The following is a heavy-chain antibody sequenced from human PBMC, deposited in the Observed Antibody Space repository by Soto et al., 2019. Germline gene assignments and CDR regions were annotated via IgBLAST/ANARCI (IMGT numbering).Heavy chain of an antibody. D-gene: IGHD3-22*01. CDR1: GFTFNAYG. CDR2: ISHDGTNK. V-gene: IGHV3-30*18. J-gene: IGHJ4*02. CDR3: AKDEYYYSRSGYYIFDY. Sequence: QAQLVESGGGMVQPGESLRLSCEVSGFTFNAYGMHWVRQAPGKGLEWVAAISHDGTNKNYGDSVKGRFTISRDNSKNTLYLKMNSLRPEDTALYYCAKDEYYYSRSGYYIFDYWGQGTLVTVSS.